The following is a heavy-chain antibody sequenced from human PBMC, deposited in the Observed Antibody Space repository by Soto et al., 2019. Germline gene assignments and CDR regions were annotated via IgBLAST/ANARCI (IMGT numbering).Heavy chain of an antibody. J-gene: IGHJ4*02. V-gene: IGHV1-69*01. CDR2: IVPIFGPP. D-gene: IGHD1-1*01. Sequence: QVQLVQSGAEVKKPGSSVKVSCKASGGTLSSYSISWVRQAPGQGFEWMGGIVPIFGPPEYAQKFQGRVTITADESMSTAYLEVSSLTSEDTAVYFCATMPYTWSVQDSPNWGQGTQVTVSS. CDR3: ATMPYTWSVQDSPN. CDR1: GGTLSSYS.